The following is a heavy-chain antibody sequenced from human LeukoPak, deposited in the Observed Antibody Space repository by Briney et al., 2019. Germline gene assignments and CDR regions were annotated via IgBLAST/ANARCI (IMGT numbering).Heavy chain of an antibody. V-gene: IGHV1-69*04. Sequence: SVKVSCKASGGTFSSYGIIWVRQAPGQGLEWMGRIIPILNIADYAQKFQGRVTITADTSTSTAYMELSSLRSDDTAVYYCARVLAYCSSTSCHDYWGQGTLVTVYS. D-gene: IGHD2-2*01. CDR3: ARVLAYCSSTSCHDY. J-gene: IGHJ4*02. CDR1: GGTFSSYG. CDR2: IIPILNIA.